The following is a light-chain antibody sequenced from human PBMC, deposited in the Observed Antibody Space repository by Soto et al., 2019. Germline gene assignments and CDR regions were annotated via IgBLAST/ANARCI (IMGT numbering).Light chain of an antibody. CDR1: QGISSF. Sequence: IQLTQSPSSLSASVGDRVTITCRASQGISSFLAWYQQKPGKAPNLLIYGASTLQSGVPSRFSGSGSGTDFTLTIASLQPEDFATYYCQQLNSYPRTFDQGTKVEVK. CDR3: QQLNSYPRT. V-gene: IGKV1-9*01. J-gene: IGKJ1*01. CDR2: GAS.